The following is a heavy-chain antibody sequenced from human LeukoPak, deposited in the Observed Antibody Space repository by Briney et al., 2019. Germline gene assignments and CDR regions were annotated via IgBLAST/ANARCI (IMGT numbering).Heavy chain of an antibody. CDR1: GYTFTSYY. CDR2: INPSGGST. Sequence: AAVTVSCKASGYTFTSYYMHWVRQAPGQGLEWMGIINPSGGSTSYVQKFQGRVTMTRDTSTSTVYMELSSLRSEDTAVYYCARDNRCSGGSCYLMNYWGQGTLVTVSA. V-gene: IGHV1-46*01. CDR3: ARDNRCSGGSCYLMNY. D-gene: IGHD2-15*01. J-gene: IGHJ4*02.